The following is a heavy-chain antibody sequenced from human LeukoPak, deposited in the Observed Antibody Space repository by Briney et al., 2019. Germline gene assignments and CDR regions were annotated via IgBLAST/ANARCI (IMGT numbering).Heavy chain of an antibody. Sequence: PGGSLRLSCAASGFTFSSYSMNWVRQAPGKGLEWVSSISSSSSYIYYADSVKGRFTISRDNAKNSLYLQVNSLRAEDTAVYYCARLRGIKYGYNDYWGQGTLVTVSS. CDR2: ISSSSSYI. D-gene: IGHD5-24*01. J-gene: IGHJ4*02. CDR3: ARLRGIKYGYNDY. CDR1: GFTFSSYS. V-gene: IGHV3-21*01.